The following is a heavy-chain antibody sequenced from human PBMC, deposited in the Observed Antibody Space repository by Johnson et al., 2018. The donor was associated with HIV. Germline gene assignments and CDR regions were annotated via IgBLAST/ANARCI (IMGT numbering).Heavy chain of an antibody. J-gene: IGHJ3*02. CDR1: GFTFDDYA. V-gene: IGHV3-9*01. Sequence: VQLVESGGGVVQPGRSLRLSCAASGFTFDDYAMHWVRQAPGKGLEWVSGISWNSGSIGYADSVKGRFTISRDNSKNTLYLHMSSRRLEDTAVYYWAKGQVARGAFDIWGQGTMVTVSS. CDR3: AKGQVARGAFDI. CDR2: ISWNSGSI.